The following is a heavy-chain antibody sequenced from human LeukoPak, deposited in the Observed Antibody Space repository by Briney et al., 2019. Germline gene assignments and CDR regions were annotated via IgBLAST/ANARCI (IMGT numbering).Heavy chain of an antibody. D-gene: IGHD5-18*01. CDR3: ARRGFGSYGYVYYYYYYMDV. Sequence: ASVKVSCKASGYTFTGYYIHWVRQAPGQGLEWMGWINPNSGGTNYAQKFQGRVTMARDTSISTAYMELSRLRSDDTAVYYCARRGFGSYGYVYYYYYYMDVWGKGTTVTVSS. CDR1: GYTFTGYY. J-gene: IGHJ6*03. CDR2: INPNSGGT. V-gene: IGHV1-2*02.